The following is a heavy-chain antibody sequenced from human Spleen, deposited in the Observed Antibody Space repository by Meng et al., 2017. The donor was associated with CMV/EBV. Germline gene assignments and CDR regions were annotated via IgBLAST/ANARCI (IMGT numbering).Heavy chain of an antibody. CDR1: GGSISSSSYY. CDR2: IYYSGST. J-gene: IGHJ4*02. CDR3: ARGVRSPVDY. Sequence: GSLRLSCTVSGGSISSSSYYWGWIRQPPGKGLEWIGSIYYSGSTYYNPSLKSRVTISVDTFKNQFSLKLSSVTAADTAVYYCARGVRSPVDYWGQGTLVTVSS. D-gene: IGHD4/OR15-4a*01. V-gene: IGHV4-39*07.